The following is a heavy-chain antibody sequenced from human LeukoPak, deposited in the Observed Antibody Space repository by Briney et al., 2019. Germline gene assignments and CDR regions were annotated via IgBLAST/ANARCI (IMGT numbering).Heavy chain of an antibody. Sequence: PGGSLRLSCAASGFTFSSYAMSWVRQAPGKGLEWVSAISGSGGSTYYADSVKGRFTISRDNSKNTLYLQMNGLRAEDTAVYYCAKDKYYYDSSGYVDYWGQGTLVTVSS. CDR2: ISGSGGST. CDR3: AKDKYYYDSSGYVDY. J-gene: IGHJ4*02. CDR1: GFTFSSYA. V-gene: IGHV3-23*01. D-gene: IGHD3-22*01.